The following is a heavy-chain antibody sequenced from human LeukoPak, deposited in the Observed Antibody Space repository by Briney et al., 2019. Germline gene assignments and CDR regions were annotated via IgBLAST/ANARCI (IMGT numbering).Heavy chain of an antibody. Sequence: SQTLSLTCAIPGDSVSSNSAAWNWIRQSPSRGLEWLGRTYYRSKWYNDYAVSVKSRITINPDTSKNQFSLQLNSVTPEDTAVYYCAREKIMEDCSGGSCYSGFDYWGQGTLVTVSS. CDR3: AREKIMEDCSGGSCYSGFDY. CDR1: GDSVSSNSAA. J-gene: IGHJ4*02. CDR2: TYYRSKWYN. V-gene: IGHV6-1*01. D-gene: IGHD2-15*01.